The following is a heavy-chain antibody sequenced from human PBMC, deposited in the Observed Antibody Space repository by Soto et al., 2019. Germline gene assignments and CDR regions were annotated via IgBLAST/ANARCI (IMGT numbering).Heavy chain of an antibody. Sequence: QVQLVQSGAEVKKPGASVKVSCKASGYTFTSQGISWVRQAPGQGLEWMGWISADNGNTNYAQKLQGRVTMTTDTSTSTAYMELRSMRSDDTAVYYCARWGYYDSSGYYFFDYWGQGTLVTVSS. CDR2: ISADNGNT. J-gene: IGHJ4*02. V-gene: IGHV1-18*01. D-gene: IGHD3-22*01. CDR1: GYTFTSQG. CDR3: ARWGYYDSSGYYFFDY.